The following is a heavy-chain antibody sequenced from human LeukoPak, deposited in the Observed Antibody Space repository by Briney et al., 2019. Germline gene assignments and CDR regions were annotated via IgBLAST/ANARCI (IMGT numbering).Heavy chain of an antibody. CDR2: INPSGGST. CDR1: GYTFTSYY. Sequence: ASVKVSCKASGYTFTSYYMHWVRQAPGQGLEWMGIINPSGGSTSYTQTFQGRVNMTRDTFTSTVYMELSSLRSEDTAVYYCARDRLNCSGGSCYHYYYYGMDVWGQGTTVTVSS. V-gene: IGHV1-46*01. CDR3: ARDRLNCSGGSCYHYYYYGMDV. D-gene: IGHD2-15*01. J-gene: IGHJ6*02.